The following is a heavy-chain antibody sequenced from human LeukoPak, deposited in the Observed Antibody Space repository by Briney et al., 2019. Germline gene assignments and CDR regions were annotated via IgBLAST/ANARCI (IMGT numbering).Heavy chain of an antibody. Sequence: SQTLSLTCTVSGGSISSGDSYWSWIRQPPGKGLEWIGYIHHSGSTYYNPSLKSRVTISVDRSKNQFSLKLSSVTAADTAVYYCARGSITIVRGALGGYWGQGTLVTVSS. J-gene: IGHJ4*02. V-gene: IGHV4-30-2*01. CDR2: IHHSGST. CDR1: GGSISSGDSY. CDR3: ARGSITIVRGALGGY. D-gene: IGHD3-10*01.